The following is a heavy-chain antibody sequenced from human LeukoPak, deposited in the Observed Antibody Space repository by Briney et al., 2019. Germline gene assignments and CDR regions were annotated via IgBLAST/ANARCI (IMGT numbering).Heavy chain of an antibody. CDR3: AKGWTIAVAGAHDAFDI. CDR2: IRYDGSNK. Sequence: GGSLRLSCAASGFTFSSYGMHWVRQAPGKGLEWVAFIRYDGSNKYYADSVKGRFTISRDNSKNTLYLQMNSLRGEDTAVYYCAKGWTIAVAGAHDAFDIWGQGTMVTVSS. CDR1: GFTFSSYG. V-gene: IGHV3-30*02. J-gene: IGHJ3*02. D-gene: IGHD6-19*01.